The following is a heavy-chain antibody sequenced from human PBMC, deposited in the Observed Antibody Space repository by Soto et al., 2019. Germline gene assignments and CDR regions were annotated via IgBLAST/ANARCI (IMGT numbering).Heavy chain of an antibody. CDR3: ASHPRDSSGYWYYFDY. CDR1: GFTFSNYA. CDR2: ISSSSSYI. D-gene: IGHD3-22*01. V-gene: IGHV3-21*01. J-gene: IGHJ4*02. Sequence: GGSLRLSCAASGFTFSNYAMSWVRQAPGKGLEWVSSISSSSSYIYYADSVKGRFTISRDNAKNSLYLQMNSLRAEDTAVYYCASHPRDSSGYWYYFDYWGQGTLVTVSS.